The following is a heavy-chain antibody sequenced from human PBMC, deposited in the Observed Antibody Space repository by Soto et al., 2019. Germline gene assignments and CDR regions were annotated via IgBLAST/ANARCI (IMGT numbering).Heavy chain of an antibody. V-gene: IGHV1-3*01. Sequence: ASVKVSCKASGYGFTGYAMHWVRQAPGQRLEWMGWINAGNGNTKYSQKFQGRVTITRDTSASTAYMELSSLRSEDTAVYYCARAVAVAADFDYWGQGTLVTVSS. CDR1: GYGFTGYA. CDR2: INAGNGNT. D-gene: IGHD6-19*01. CDR3: ARAVAVAADFDY. J-gene: IGHJ4*02.